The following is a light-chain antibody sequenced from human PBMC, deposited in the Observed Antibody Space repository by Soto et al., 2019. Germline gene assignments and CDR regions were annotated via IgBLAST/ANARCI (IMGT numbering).Light chain of an antibody. Sequence: EVVMTQSPATLSVSPGERATLSCRASQSVSSNLAWYQQKPGQAPRLLIYNASTRATGIPARFSGSGSGTDFTLTIGSLQSEDFAVYYGQQYNNWPTCGQGTRLETK. V-gene: IGKV3-15*01. CDR3: QQYNNWPT. J-gene: IGKJ5*01. CDR1: QSVSSN. CDR2: NAS.